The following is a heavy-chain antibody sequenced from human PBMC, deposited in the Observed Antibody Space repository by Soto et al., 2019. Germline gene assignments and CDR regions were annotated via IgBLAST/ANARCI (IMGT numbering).Heavy chain of an antibody. CDR1: GFTFSSYG. CDR2: ISYDGSNK. D-gene: IGHD2-8*02. V-gene: IGHV3-30*03. J-gene: IGHJ4*02. Sequence: GGSLRLSCAASGFTFSSYGMHWVRQAPGKGLEWVAVISYDGSNKYYADSVKGRFTISRDNSKNTLYLQMNSLRAEDTAVYYCATEHVVLEPPESFDYWGQGTLVTVSS. CDR3: ATEHVVLEPPESFDY.